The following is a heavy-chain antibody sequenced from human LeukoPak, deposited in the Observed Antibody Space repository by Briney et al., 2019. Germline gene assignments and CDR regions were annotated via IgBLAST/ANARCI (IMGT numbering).Heavy chain of an antibody. CDR2: ISGSGGST. J-gene: IGHJ6*03. CDR3: ARTSFEFNYDFWSGSGYYYYYYMDV. D-gene: IGHD3-3*01. Sequence: PGGSLRLSCAASGFTFSSYAMSWVRQAPGKGLEWVSAISGSGGSTYYADSVKGRFTISRDNSKNTLYLQMNSLRAEDTAVYYCARTSFEFNYDFWSGSGYYYYYYMDVWGKGTTVTVSS. CDR1: GFTFSSYA. V-gene: IGHV3-23*01.